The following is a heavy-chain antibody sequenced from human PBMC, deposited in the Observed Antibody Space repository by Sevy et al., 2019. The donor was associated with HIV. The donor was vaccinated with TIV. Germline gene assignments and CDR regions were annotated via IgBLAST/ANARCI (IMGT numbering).Heavy chain of an antibody. CDR3: AGSNWYAAFDI. D-gene: IGHD6-13*01. J-gene: IGHJ3*02. Sequence: GGSLRLSCATSGFSFSNNWMHWVRQAPGKGLVWVSRINGDGSSISYADPVNGRFTISRDNAKNKLYLQMNSLRVEDTAVYYCAGSNWYAAFDIWGPGTMVTVSS. V-gene: IGHV3-74*01. CDR2: INGDGSSI. CDR1: GFSFSNNW.